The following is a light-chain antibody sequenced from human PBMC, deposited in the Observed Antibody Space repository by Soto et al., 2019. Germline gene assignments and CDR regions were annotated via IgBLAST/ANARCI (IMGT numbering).Light chain of an antibody. CDR1: QSVSSY. CDR3: HQRSNWPPIT. J-gene: IGKJ5*01. CDR2: DAS. V-gene: IGKV3-11*01. Sequence: EIMLSQSPATLSLYQGERATLSCRASQSVSSYLAWYQQKPGQAPRLLIYDASNRATGIPARFSGSGSGTDFTLTISILEPEDFAVDYCHQRSNWPPITFGQGTRPEIK.